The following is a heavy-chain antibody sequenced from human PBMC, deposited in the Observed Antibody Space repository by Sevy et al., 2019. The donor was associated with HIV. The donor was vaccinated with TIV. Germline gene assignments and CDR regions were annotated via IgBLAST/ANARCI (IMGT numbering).Heavy chain of an antibody. Sequence: ASVKVSCKASGYTFTGYYMHWVRQAPGQGLEWMGWINPNSGGTNYAQMFQGRVTMTRDTSISTAYMELSRLRSDDTAVYYCARSAAAGSPNWFDPWGQGTLVTVSS. CDR3: ARSAAAGSPNWFDP. CDR1: GYTFTGYY. D-gene: IGHD6-13*01. J-gene: IGHJ5*02. CDR2: INPNSGGT. V-gene: IGHV1-2*02.